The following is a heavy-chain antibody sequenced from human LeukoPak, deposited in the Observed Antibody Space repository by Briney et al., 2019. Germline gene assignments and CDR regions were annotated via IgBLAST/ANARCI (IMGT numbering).Heavy chain of an antibody. J-gene: IGHJ5*02. CDR3: AREHCSGGSCYSSWFDP. CDR2: MNPNSGNT. V-gene: IGHV1-8*02. Sequence: ASVKVSCKASGYTFTGYYMHWVRQATGQGLEWMGWMNPNSGNTGYAQKFQGRVTMTRNTSISTAYMELSSLRSEDTAVYYCAREHCSGGSCYSSWFDPWGQGTLVTVSS. D-gene: IGHD2-15*01. CDR1: GYTFTGYY.